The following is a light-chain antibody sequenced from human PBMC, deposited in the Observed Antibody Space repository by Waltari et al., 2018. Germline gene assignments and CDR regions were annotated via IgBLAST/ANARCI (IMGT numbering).Light chain of an antibody. J-gene: IGKJ4*01. CDR1: QNISSH. CDR2: DAS. Sequence: VMTPSPATLFVSPGEGATLSCRASQNISSHVSWYHQKYGQAPRLLIFDASARATGIPARFSGSGSATEFTRTISSLQSEDVGVYYCQQYNDWPPLTFGGGTKVEIK. CDR3: QQYNDWPPLT. V-gene: IGKV3D-15*01.